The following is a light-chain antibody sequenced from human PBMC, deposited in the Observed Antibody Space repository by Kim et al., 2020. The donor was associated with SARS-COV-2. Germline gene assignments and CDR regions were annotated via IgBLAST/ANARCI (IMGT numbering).Light chain of an antibody. V-gene: IGLV3-1*01. CDR1: KLGDKY. J-gene: IGLJ2*01. Sequence: SVSPGQTASINCSGDKLGDKYACWYQQKPGQSPVLVIYQDRKRPSGIPERFSGSNSGNTATLTISGTQAMDEADYYCQAWDSSTAVFGGGTQLTVL. CDR2: QDR. CDR3: QAWDSSTAV.